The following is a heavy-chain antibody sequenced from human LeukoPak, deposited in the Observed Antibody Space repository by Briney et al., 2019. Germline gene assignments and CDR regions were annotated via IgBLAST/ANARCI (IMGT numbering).Heavy chain of an antibody. CDR1: GFTFSSYA. Sequence: GGSLRLSCAASGFTFSSYAMSWVRQAPGKGLEWVSAISGGGGSTYYADSVKGRFTISRDNSKNTLYLQMNSLRAEDTAVYYCAKGRYCSSTSCHTYYYYGMDVWGQGTTVTVSS. D-gene: IGHD2-2*02. CDR2: ISGGGGST. V-gene: IGHV3-23*01. J-gene: IGHJ6*02. CDR3: AKGRYCSSTSCHTYYYYGMDV.